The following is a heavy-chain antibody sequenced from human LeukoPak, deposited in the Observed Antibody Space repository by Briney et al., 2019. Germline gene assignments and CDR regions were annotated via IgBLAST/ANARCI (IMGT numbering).Heavy chain of an antibody. CDR2: TYYRSKWYN. J-gene: IGHJ4*02. CDR3: ARGLAAFDY. V-gene: IGHV6-1*01. D-gene: IGHD6-25*01. CDR1: RDSVSSNSAA. Sequence: SQTLSLTCAISRDSVSSNSAAWNWNRQSPSRDLEWLGRTYYRSKWYNDYAVSVKSRITINPDTSKNQFSLQLNSVTPEDTAVYYCARGLAAFDYWGQGTLVTVSS.